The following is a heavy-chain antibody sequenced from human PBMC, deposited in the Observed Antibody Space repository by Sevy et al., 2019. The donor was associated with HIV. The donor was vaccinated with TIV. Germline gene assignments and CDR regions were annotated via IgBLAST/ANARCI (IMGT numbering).Heavy chain of an antibody. CDR2: IYSGGST. Sequence: GGSLRLSCAASGFTVSSNYMSWVRQAPGKGLEWVSVIYSGGSTYYADSVKGRFTISRDNSKNTLYLQMNSRRAEDTAVYYCAGGVDTAMSSGLDYWGQGTLVTVSS. V-gene: IGHV3-53*01. D-gene: IGHD5-18*01. CDR3: AGGVDTAMSSGLDY. CDR1: GFTVSSNY. J-gene: IGHJ4*01.